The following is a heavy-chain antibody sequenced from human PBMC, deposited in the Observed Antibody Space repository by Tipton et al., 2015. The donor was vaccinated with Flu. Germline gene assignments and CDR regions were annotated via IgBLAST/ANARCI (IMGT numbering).Heavy chain of an antibody. V-gene: IGHV5-51*01. D-gene: IGHD6-19*01. CDR2: IYPGDSEI. Sequence: QLVQSGAEMKKPGESLRISCQGSGYTFTDYWIGWVRQMPGKGLEWMGIIYPGDSEIKYSPSFQGQVTISADKSINTAYLQRSSLQASDSAVYYCARSHFNGWSTAFDIWGQGTKVTVSS. CDR1: GYTFTDYW. CDR3: ARSHFNGWSTAFDI. J-gene: IGHJ3*02.